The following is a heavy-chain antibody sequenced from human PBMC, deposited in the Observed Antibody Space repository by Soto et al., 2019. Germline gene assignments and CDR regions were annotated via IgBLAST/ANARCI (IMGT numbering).Heavy chain of an antibody. CDR3: VRDFGWYFRSGYMDV. Sequence: EVQLVESGGGWAKPGGSLGLSLAPLEFASSSYTMNWVPKPPGKGLEWVSSINEDSSYIYYAHSLRGRFTISRDNAKESLYLQMNSLRAEDTAVYYCVRDFGWYFRSGYMDVWGDGATVTVSS. J-gene: IGHJ6*03. D-gene: IGHD3-3*01. V-gene: IGHV3-21*02. CDR2: INEDSSYI. CDR1: EFASSSYT.